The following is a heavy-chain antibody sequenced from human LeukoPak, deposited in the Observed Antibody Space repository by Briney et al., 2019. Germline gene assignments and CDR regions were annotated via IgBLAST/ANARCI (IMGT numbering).Heavy chain of an antibody. CDR1: GGSFSGYY. V-gene: IGHV4-34*01. CDR3: ASSGWPDY. D-gene: IGHD6-19*01. CDR2: INHSGST. Sequence: SATLSLTCAVYGGSFSGYYWSWIRQPPGKGLEWIGEINHSGSTNYNPSLKSRVTISVDTSKNQFSLKLSSVTAADTAVYYCASSGWPDYWGQGTLVTVSS. J-gene: IGHJ4*02.